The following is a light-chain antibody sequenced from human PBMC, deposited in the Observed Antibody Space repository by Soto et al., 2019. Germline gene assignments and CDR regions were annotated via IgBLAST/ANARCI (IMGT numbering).Light chain of an antibody. CDR1: QSFLYMSNYKSY. CDR3: QQYGSSGT. V-gene: IGKV4-1*01. CDR2: GAS. J-gene: IGKJ1*01. Sequence: DLVMTQSPDSLAVSMGERATISCESSQSFLYMSNYKSYLSWYQQKPGQAPRLLIYGASNRATGIPDRFSGSGSGTDFTLTISRLEPEDFAVYYCQQYGSSGTFGQGTKVDI.